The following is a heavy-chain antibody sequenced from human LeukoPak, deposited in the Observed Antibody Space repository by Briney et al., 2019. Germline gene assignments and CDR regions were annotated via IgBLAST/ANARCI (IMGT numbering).Heavy chain of an antibody. V-gene: IGHV4-31*03. Sequence: SSQTLSLTCTVSGGSISSGGYSWSWIRQHPGKGLEWIGYIYYSGSTYYNPSLKSRVTISVDTSKNQFSLKLSSVTAADTAVCYCARDQGLRSGYSHFDYWGQGTLVTVSS. CDR2: IYYSGST. CDR1: GGSISSGGYS. D-gene: IGHD3-22*01. CDR3: ARDQGLRSGYSHFDY. J-gene: IGHJ4*02.